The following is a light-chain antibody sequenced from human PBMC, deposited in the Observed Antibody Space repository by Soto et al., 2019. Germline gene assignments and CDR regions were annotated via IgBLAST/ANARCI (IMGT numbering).Light chain of an antibody. V-gene: IGKV1-39*01. J-gene: IGKJ4*02. Sequence: DTQMTQSPSSLSASVGDRVNITCRASQSIRRDLNWYQQKPGKVPRLLIFVASSLQSGVPSRFSGSGSGTDFTLTISSLQPEDVATYYCQQSYTSPLTFGGGTKVEI. CDR2: VAS. CDR1: QSIRRD. CDR3: QQSYTSPLT.